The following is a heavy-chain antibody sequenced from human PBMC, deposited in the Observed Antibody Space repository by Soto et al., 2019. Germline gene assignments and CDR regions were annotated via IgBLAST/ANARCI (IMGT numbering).Heavy chain of an antibody. J-gene: IGHJ4*02. V-gene: IGHV1-18*01. CDR2: ISAYNDNT. D-gene: IGHD3-9*01. Sequence: GASVKVSCKASGYTFTSYGFNWVRQAPGQGPEWMGWISAYNDNTNYAQKFQDRVTMTTDTSSTTAYLELRSLTSDDTAVYYCARTPVLRYLDEPDYWGPGTLVTVSS. CDR1: GYTFTSYG. CDR3: ARTPVLRYLDEPDY.